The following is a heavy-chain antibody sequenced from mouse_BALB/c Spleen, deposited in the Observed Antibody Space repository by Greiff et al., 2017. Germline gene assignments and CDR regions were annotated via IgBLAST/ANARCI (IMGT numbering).Heavy chain of an antibody. CDR3: ASYYGSSLYYAMDY. CDR2: IYPGDGDT. D-gene: IGHD1-1*01. J-gene: IGHJ4*01. V-gene: IGHV1-87*01. Sequence: QVHVKQSGAELARPGASVKLSCKASGYTFTSYWMQWVKQRPGQGLEWIGAIYPGDGDTRYTQKFKGKATLTADKSSSTAYMQLSSLASEDSAVYYCASYYGSSLYYAMDYWGQGTSVTVSS. CDR1: GYTFTSYW.